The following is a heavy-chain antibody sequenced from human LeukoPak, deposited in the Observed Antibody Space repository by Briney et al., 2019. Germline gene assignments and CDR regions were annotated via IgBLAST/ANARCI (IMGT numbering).Heavy chain of an antibody. J-gene: IGHJ6*03. CDR2: IIPIFGTA. D-gene: IGHD6-13*01. Sequence: ASVKVSCKASGGTFSSYAISWVRQAPGQGLEWMGGIIPIFGTANYAQKLQGRVTITTDESTSTAYMELSSLRSEDTAVYYCARVGGIAAADDYYYYMDVWGKGTTVTVSS. V-gene: IGHV1-69*05. CDR3: ARVGGIAAADDYYYYMDV. CDR1: GGTFSSYA.